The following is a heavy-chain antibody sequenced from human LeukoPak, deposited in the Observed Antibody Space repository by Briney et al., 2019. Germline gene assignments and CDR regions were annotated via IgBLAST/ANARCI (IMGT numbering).Heavy chain of an antibody. Sequence: PGRSLRLSCAASGFTFSSYAMHWVRQAPGKGLEWVAVISYDGSNKYYADSVKGRFTISRDNSKNTLYLQMNSLRAGDTAVYYCVRQSTGLDYWGQGTLVTVSS. CDR1: GFTFSSYA. CDR2: ISYDGSNK. CDR3: VRQSTGLDY. D-gene: IGHD5/OR15-5a*01. V-gene: IGHV3-30-3*01. J-gene: IGHJ4*02.